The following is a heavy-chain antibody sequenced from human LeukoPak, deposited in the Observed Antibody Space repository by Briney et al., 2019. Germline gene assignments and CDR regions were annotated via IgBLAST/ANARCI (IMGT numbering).Heavy chain of an antibody. CDR1: GDSISSSY. J-gene: IGHJ4*02. D-gene: IGHD3-22*01. V-gene: IGHV4-59*01. Sequence: SETLSLTCTVSGDSISSSYWSWIRQPPGKRLEWVGYVHYTGKTNYNPSLNNRATISVDMSKNQFSLTLTSVAVADTAMHYCARGYYDRSGSSNPFDSWGQGTLVTVSS. CDR2: VHYTGKT. CDR3: ARGYYDRSGSSNPFDS.